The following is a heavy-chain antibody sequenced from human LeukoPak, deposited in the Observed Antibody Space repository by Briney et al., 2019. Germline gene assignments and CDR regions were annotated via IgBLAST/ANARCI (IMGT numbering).Heavy chain of an antibody. D-gene: IGHD3-3*01. CDR3: ARLREPYDFWSGYGRAEFDP. CDR1: GGSISSSSYY. CDR2: IYYSGST. V-gene: IGHV4-39*01. J-gene: IGHJ5*02. Sequence: PSETLSLTCTVSGGSISSSSYYWGWIRRPPGKGLEWIGSIYYSGSTYYNPSLKSRVTISVDTSKNQFSLKLSSVTAADTAVYYCARLREPYDFWSGYGRAEFDPWGQGTLVTVSS.